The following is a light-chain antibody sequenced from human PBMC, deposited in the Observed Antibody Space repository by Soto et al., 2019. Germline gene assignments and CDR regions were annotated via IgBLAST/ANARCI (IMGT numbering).Light chain of an antibody. CDR3: QQYGNLPLP. CDR2: DAS. CDR1: QDISNY. Sequence: DIQMTQSPSSLSASVGDRVTITCQASQDISNYLNWYQQKPGKAPKLLISDASNLKVGVPSRFSGSGSGTDFTFTISSLQPEDSATYSCQQYGNLPLPVGGGTKVEIK. V-gene: IGKV1-33*01. J-gene: IGKJ4*01.